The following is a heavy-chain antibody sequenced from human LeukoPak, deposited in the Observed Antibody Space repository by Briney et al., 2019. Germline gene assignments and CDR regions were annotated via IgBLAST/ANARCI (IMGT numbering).Heavy chain of an antibody. D-gene: IGHD1-26*01. CDR3: AKDHRGYYYYMDV. Sequence: PGGSLRLSCVASGFSFSSYGMHWVRQAPGKGLEGVAVIGYDGSNKLYTDSVKGRFTISRDNSKNTLYLQMNSLRAEDTAVYYCAKDHRGYYYYMDVWGKGTTVTVSS. J-gene: IGHJ6*03. CDR2: IGYDGSNK. CDR1: GFSFSSYG. V-gene: IGHV3-30*18.